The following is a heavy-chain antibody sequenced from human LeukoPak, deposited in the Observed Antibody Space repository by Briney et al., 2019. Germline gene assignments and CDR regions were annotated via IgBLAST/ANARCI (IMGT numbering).Heavy chain of an antibody. J-gene: IGHJ3*02. Sequence: SGTLSLTCAVSGGSISSSNWWSWVRQPPGKGLEWIGEIYHSGSTNYNPSLKSRVTISVDKSKNQFSLKLSSVTAADTAVYYCARPRYSSSWYLDAFDIWGQGTMVTVSS. CDR3: ARPRYSSSWYLDAFDI. D-gene: IGHD6-13*01. CDR2: IYHSGST. CDR1: GGSISSSNW. V-gene: IGHV4-4*02.